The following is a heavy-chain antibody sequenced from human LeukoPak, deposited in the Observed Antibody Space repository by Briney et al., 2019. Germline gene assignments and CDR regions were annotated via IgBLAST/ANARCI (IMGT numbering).Heavy chain of an antibody. V-gene: IGHV3-48*03. J-gene: IGHJ4*02. CDR2: ISRSGSAI. Sequence: GGSLRLSCAASGFTFSSYEMNWVRQAPGKGLEWVSYISRSGSAIYYADSVKGRFTISRDNAKTSLYLQMNSLRAEDTAVYSCARGRASSWHLIDYWGQGTLVTVSS. D-gene: IGHD6-13*01. CDR3: ARGRASSWHLIDY. CDR1: GFTFSSYE.